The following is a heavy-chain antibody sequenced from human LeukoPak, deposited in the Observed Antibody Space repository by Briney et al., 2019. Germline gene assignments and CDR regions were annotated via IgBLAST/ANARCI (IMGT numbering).Heavy chain of an antibody. V-gene: IGHV1-24*01. J-gene: IGHJ4*02. CDR2: FDPEDGET. CDR1: GYTHTELS. CDR3: ATPIGVAGDY. Sequence: ASVKVSCKVSGYTHTELSMHWVRQAPGKGLEWMGGFDPEDGETIYAQKFQGRVAMTEDTSTDTAYMELSSLRSEDTAVYYCATPIGVAGDYWGQGTLVTVSS. D-gene: IGHD2-21*01.